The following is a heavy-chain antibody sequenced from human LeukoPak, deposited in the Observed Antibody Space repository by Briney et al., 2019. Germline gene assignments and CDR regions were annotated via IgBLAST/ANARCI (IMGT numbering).Heavy chain of an antibody. CDR3: ARDGAHKNHYYSYYYMDV. D-gene: IGHD3-16*01. J-gene: IGHJ6*03. CDR2: IYYSGST. CDR1: GGSISSYY. Sequence: SETLSLTCTVSGGSISSYYWNWIRQPPGKGLEWIGYIYYSGSTNYNPSLKSRVTISLDTSKNQFSLKLSSVAAADTAVYYCARDGAHKNHYYSYYYMDVWGKGTTVTVSS. V-gene: IGHV4-59*01.